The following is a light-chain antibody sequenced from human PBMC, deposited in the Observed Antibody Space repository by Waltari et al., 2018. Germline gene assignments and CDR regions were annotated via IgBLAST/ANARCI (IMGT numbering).Light chain of an antibody. CDR1: GSHIGAGYD. J-gene: IGLJ3*02. CDR2: GST. Sequence: QSVLTQPPSVSGAPGQRVTLSCTGTGSHIGAGYDLHWYQQLPRAAPKLLIYGSTSRPLGVPDRFFGSTSGTSAFLAITGLQAEDEADYYCQSYDTTLSVVFGGGTKLTVL. V-gene: IGLV1-40*01. CDR3: QSYDTTLSVV.